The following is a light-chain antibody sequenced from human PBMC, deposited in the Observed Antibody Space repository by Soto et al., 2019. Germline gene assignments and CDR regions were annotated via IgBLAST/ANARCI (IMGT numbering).Light chain of an antibody. CDR2: WAS. CDR1: QSVLYSSNNKNY. CDR3: QQYDSIAWT. J-gene: IGKJ1*01. Sequence: DIVMTQSPDSLAVSLGERATINCKSSQSVLYSSNNKNYLGWYQKKPGQPPKLLIYWASTRESGVPDRFSGSGSGTDFTLTISSLQAEDVAVYCCQQYDSIAWTFGQGTKGEIK. V-gene: IGKV4-1*01.